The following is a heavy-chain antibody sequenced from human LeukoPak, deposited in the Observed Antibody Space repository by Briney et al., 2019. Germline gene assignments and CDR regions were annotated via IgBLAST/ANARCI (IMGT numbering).Heavy chain of an antibody. CDR2: IHPGDSDT. J-gene: IGHJ4*02. Sequence: GASLKISCKASGYSFASYWIGWVRQMPGKGLEWMGIIHPGDSDTRYSPSFQGQVTISAEKSISTAYLQWSSLKASDTAMYYCARRGEGPIGGIGYWGQGTLVTVSS. V-gene: IGHV5-51*01. CDR1: GYSFASYW. CDR3: ARRGEGPIGGIGY. D-gene: IGHD3-10*01.